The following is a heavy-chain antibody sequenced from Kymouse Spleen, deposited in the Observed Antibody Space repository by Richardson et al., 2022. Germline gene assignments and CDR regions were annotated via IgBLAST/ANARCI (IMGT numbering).Heavy chain of an antibody. V-gene: IGHV3-48*02. D-gene: IGHD6-13*01,IGHD6-25*01. Sequence: EVQLVESGGGLVQPGGSLRLSCAASGFTFSSYSMNWVRQAPGKGLEWVSYISSSSSTIYYADSVKGRFTISRDNAKNSLYLQMNSLRDEDTAVYYCARDPGYSSRAAPFDIWGQGTMVTVSS. J-gene: IGHJ3*02. CDR3: ARDPGYSSRAAPFDI. CDR1: GFTFSSYS. CDR2: ISSSSSTI.